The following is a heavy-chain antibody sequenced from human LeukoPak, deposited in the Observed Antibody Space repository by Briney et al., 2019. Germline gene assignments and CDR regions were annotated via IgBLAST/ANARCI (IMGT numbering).Heavy chain of an antibody. CDR3: AKARFLEWLLDLLGDYYYYMDV. Sequence: GGSLRLSCAASGFTFSSYAMSWVRQAPGKGLEWVSAISGSGGSTYYADSVKGRFTISRDNSKNTLYLQMNSLRAEDTAVYYCAKARFLEWLLDLLGDYYYYMDVWGKGTTVTVSS. J-gene: IGHJ6*03. CDR2: ISGSGGST. V-gene: IGHV3-23*01. D-gene: IGHD3-3*01. CDR1: GFTFSSYA.